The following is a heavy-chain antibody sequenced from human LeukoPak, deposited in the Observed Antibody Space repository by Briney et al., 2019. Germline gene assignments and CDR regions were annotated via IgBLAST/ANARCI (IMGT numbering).Heavy chain of an antibody. CDR1: GYTFTSYD. CDR2: MNPIRGNT. D-gene: IGHD3-3*01. Sequence: ASVKVSCKASGYTFTSYDINWVRQATGQGLEWMGWMNPIRGNTGYAQKFQGSVTITWNTSISTAYMELSSLRSEDTAVYYCARGEIRDFWSGYRFDYWGQGTLVTVSS. CDR3: ARGEIRDFWSGYRFDY. J-gene: IGHJ4*02. V-gene: IGHV1-8*03.